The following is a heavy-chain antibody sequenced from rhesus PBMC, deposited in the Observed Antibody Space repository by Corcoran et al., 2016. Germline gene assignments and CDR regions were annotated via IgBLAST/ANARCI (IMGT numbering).Heavy chain of an antibody. D-gene: IGHD3-28*01. CDR1: GGSISSSNW. CDR2: IYGSGGST. CDR3: ARQWGIVVIIGYFDL. V-gene: IGHV4-93*02. Sequence: QVQLQESGPGLVKPSETLSLTCAVSGGSISSSNWWSWIRQSPGKGLEWIGGIYGSGGSTEYNPSLKSRVTISIDTSKNQFSLKLSSVTAADTAVYYCARQWGIVVIIGYFDLWGPGTPITISS. J-gene: IGHJ2*01.